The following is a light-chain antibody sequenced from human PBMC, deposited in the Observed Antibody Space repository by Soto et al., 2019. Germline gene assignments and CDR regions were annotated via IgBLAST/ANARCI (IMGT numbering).Light chain of an antibody. Sequence: QSVLTQPPSVSGAPGQRVTISCTGSSSNIGAGYDVPWYQQLPGTAPKLLIFGNSHRPSGVPDRFSGSKSGNSASLAIAGLQAEDEADYYCKSYTSSRSLVFGGGTKLTVL. CDR2: GNS. CDR1: SSNIGAGYD. V-gene: IGLV1-40*01. CDR3: KSYTSSRSLV. J-gene: IGLJ2*01.